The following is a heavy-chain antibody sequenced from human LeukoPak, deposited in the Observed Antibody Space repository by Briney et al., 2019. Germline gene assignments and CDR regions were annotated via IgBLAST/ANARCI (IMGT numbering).Heavy chain of an antibody. CDR2: IYYSGST. V-gene: IGHV4-39*07. Sequence: SETLSLTCTVSGGSISSSSYYWGWIRQPPGKGLEWIGSIYYSGSTYYNPSLKSRVTISVDTSKNQFSLKLSSVAAADTAVYYCARVPTLGAAGMFDYWGQGTLVTVSS. D-gene: IGHD6-13*01. CDR1: GGSISSSSYY. CDR3: ARVPTLGAAGMFDY. J-gene: IGHJ4*02.